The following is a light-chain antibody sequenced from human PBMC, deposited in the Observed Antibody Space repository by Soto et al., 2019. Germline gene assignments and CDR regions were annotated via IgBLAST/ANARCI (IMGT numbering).Light chain of an antibody. CDR1: QPIANY. CDR2: AAS. Sequence: DIQMTQSPSSLSASVGDRVTIACRASQPIANYVSWYQQKPGKPPKSLIYAASTLQSGVSPRFSGSGSGTEFTLTITSLRPEDSAVYYCQQSAKIPLTFGQGTKVEI. V-gene: IGKV1-39*01. J-gene: IGKJ1*01. CDR3: QQSAKIPLT.